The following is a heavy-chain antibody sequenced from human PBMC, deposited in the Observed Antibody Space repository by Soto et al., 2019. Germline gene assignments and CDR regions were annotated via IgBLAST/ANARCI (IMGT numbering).Heavy chain of an antibody. J-gene: IGHJ4*02. CDR3: AGVFFIFLSVYSLGY. CDR1: GGSFSSYY. Sequence: SETLSLTCTVSGGSFSSYYWSWIRQPPGKGLEWIGYIYYSGTTKYNPSLKSRVTISVDTSRNQFSLKPSSVTAADTTVYYCAGVFFIFLSVYSLGYGGQEPLATVSS. D-gene: IGHD3-9*01. CDR2: IYYSGTT. V-gene: IGHV4-59*01.